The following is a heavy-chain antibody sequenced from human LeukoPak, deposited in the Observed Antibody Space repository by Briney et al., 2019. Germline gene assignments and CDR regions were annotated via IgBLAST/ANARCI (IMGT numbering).Heavy chain of an antibody. CDR2: ISYSEDT. D-gene: IGHD1-1*01. Sequence: SETLSLTCTVSGGSISSYYWSWIRQSPGKGLEWIGNISYSEDTNYNPSLKSRVTISIDTARNQVSLQLKSVTAADTAVYFCATGTGPFDHWGQGTLVTVSS. J-gene: IGHJ4*02. V-gene: IGHV4-59*01. CDR3: ATGTGPFDH. CDR1: GGSISSYY.